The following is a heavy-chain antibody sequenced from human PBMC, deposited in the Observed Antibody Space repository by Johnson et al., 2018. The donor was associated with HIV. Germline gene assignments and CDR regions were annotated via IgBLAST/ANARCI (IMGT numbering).Heavy chain of an antibody. CDR2: IKSKTDGGTT. J-gene: IGHJ3*02. CDR3: ATSTASDALDI. V-gene: IGHV3-15*01. Sequence: VQLVESGGCLVKPGGSLRLSCAASGFTFSNAWMSWVRQAPGKGLEWVGRIKSKTDGGTTDYAAPVKGRFTISRDDSKNTLYLQMNSLKTEDTALYYCATSTASDALDIWGQGTMVTVSS. CDR1: GFTFSNAW. D-gene: IGHD1-1*01.